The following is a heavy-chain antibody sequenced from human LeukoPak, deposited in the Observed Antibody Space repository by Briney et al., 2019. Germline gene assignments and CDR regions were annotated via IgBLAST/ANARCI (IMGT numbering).Heavy chain of an antibody. CDR1: GGTFSSYA. J-gene: IGHJ4*02. D-gene: IGHD3-22*01. CDR2: IIPIFGTA. V-gene: IGHV1-69*01. Sequence: SVKVSCKASGGTFSSYAISWVRQAPGQGLEWMGGIIPIFGTANYAQKFQSRVTITADESTSTAYMELSSLRSEDTAVYYCATESWGDGYSPNWGQGTLVTVSS. CDR3: ATESWGDGYSPN.